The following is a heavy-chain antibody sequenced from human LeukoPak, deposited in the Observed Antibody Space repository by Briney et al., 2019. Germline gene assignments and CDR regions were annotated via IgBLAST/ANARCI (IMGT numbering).Heavy chain of an antibody. CDR2: ISGSGGST. D-gene: IGHD1-26*01. CDR1: GFTFSNYA. Sequence: GGSLRLSCAASGFTFSNYAMSWVRQAPGQGLEWVSAISGSGGSTYYADPVKGRFIIFRDNSKNTLYLQMGSLRAEDMAVYYCASGDVGAPFDYWGQGTLVTASS. V-gene: IGHV3-23*01. J-gene: IGHJ4*02. CDR3: ASGDVGAPFDY.